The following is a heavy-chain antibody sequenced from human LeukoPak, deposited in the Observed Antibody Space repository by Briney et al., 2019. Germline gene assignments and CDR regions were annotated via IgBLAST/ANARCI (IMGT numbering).Heavy chain of an antibody. D-gene: IGHD5-12*01. V-gene: IGHV3-43D*03. J-gene: IGHJ4*02. Sequence: PGGSLRLSCAASGFTFDDYAMHWVRQAPGKGLECVSLINWDGGSTYYADSVKGRFTISRDSSKNSLYLQMNSLRAEDTALYYCAKDLRTYSGYDISLDYWGQGTLVTVSS. CDR1: GFTFDDYA. CDR2: INWDGGST. CDR3: AKDLRTYSGYDISLDY.